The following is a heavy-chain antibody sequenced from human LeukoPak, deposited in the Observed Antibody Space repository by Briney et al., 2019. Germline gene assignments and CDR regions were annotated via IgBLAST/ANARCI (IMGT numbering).Heavy chain of an antibody. CDR3: ARETYYDFWSGSRHKHDYYYGMDV. CDR2: IWYDGSNK. CDR1: GFTFSSYG. V-gene: IGHV3-33*01. J-gene: IGHJ6*02. D-gene: IGHD3-3*01. Sequence: SGGSLRLSCAASGFTFSSYGMHWVRQAPGKGLEWVAVIWYDGSNKYYADSVKGRFTISRDNSKNTLYLQMNSLRAEDTAVYYCARETYYDFWSGSRHKHDYYYGMDVWGQGTTVTVSS.